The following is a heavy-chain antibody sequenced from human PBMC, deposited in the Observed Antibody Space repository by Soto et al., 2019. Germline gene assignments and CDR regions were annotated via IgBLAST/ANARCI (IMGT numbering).Heavy chain of an antibody. CDR1: GGSISSGGYY. V-gene: IGHV4-31*03. CDR3: ARAAYRGSYYYYGMDV. Sequence: SETLSLTCTVSGGSISSGGYYWSWIRQHPGKGLEWIGYIYYSGSTYYNPSLKSRVTISVDTSKNQFSLKLSSVTAADTAVYYCARAAYRGSYYYYGMDVWGQGTTVTVSS. J-gene: IGHJ6*02. CDR2: IYYSGST. D-gene: IGHD1-26*01.